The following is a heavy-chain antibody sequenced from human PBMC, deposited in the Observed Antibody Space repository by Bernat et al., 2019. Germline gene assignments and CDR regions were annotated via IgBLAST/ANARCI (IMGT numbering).Heavy chain of an antibody. CDR1: GFSFSSYA. J-gene: IGHJ2*01. Sequence: EVQLVESGGGVVQPGASLRLSCAASGFSFSSYAMTWVRQAPGGGLGLEWVSGIIGSGGITYYADSVKGRFTISRDNSENTLYLHMRGLRAEDTAVYYCAKLQGQCRDSSCPRYWHFDLWGRGTLVTVSS. D-gene: IGHD6-6*01. CDR3: AKLQGQCRDSSCPRYWHFDL. CDR2: IIGSGGIT. V-gene: IGHV3-23*04.